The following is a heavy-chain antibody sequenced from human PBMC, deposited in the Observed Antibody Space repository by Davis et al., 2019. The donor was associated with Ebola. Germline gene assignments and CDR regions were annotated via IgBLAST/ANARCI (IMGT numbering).Heavy chain of an antibody. CDR2: LFSSDRK. Sequence: SGPTLAKPTQTLTLTCTCTGFSLSTSGLWVDWIRQPPGKALEWLAHLFSSDRKSYSTSLKSRLTISKDTSKNHVVLTMTNMDPVDTGTYYCARIVEGSGSSAFDYWGQGTLVTVSS. CDR1: GFSLSTSGLW. CDR3: ARIVEGSGSSAFDY. J-gene: IGHJ4*02. V-gene: IGHV2-26*01. D-gene: IGHD3-10*01.